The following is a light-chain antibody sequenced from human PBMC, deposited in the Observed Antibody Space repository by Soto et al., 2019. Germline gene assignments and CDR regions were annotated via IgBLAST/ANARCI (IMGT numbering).Light chain of an antibody. CDR2: DAF. J-gene: IGKJ4*01. V-gene: IGKV3-11*01. CDR1: QSVRSY. CDR3: QQRSDWPPSLT. Sequence: EIVLTQSPATLSLSPGERATLSCRASQSVRSYLAWYQQKPGQTPRLLIYDAFNRATGIPARFSGSGSGTDFTLTISSLEPEDFAVYYCQQRSDWPPSLTFGGGTKVEIK.